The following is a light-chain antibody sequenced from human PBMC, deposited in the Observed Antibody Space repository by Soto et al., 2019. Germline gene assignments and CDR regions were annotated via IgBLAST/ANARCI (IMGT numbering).Light chain of an antibody. Sequence: QSALTQPASVSGSPGQSITISCTGTSSDVGSYNLVSWYQQHPGKAPKLMIYEGSKRPSGVSNRFSGSKSGNTASLTISGLQSEDEADYYCCSDAGSSPSRFGGGTQLTVL. CDR1: SSDVGSYNL. CDR3: CSDAGSSPSR. J-gene: IGLJ2*01. CDR2: EGS. V-gene: IGLV2-23*01.